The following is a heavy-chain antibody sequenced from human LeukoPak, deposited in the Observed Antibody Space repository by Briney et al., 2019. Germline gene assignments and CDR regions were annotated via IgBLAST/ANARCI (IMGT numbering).Heavy chain of an antibody. Sequence: GGSLRLSCAASGSTFSSYSMTWVRQAPGKELAWISSMGSGSRYIYYADSVRGRFTISRDNAKNSLSLLMNSLRAEDTAVYYCARDRPTGASRLFVVQWGQGTLVTVSS. V-gene: IGHV3-21*01. CDR3: ARDRPTGASRLFVVQ. D-gene: IGHD3-3*01. CDR2: MGSGSRYI. CDR1: GSTFSSYS. J-gene: IGHJ4*02.